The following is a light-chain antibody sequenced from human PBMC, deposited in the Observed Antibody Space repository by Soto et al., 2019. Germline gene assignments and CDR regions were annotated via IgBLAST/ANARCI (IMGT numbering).Light chain of an antibody. CDR2: KAS. CDR1: QSISSW. V-gene: IGKV1-5*03. Sequence: DIQMTQSPSPLSASVGDRVTITCRASQSISSWLAWYPHKPGKAPKLLIYKASSLESGVPSRFSGSGSGTEFTLTISSLQPDDFATYYCQQYNSYSRTFGQGTKV. J-gene: IGKJ1*01. CDR3: QQYNSYSRT.